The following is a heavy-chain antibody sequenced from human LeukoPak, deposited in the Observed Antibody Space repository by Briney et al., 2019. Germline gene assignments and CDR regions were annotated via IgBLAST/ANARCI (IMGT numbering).Heavy chain of an antibody. Sequence: KHGESLKISCKGSGYSFTTYWIAWVRQMSGKGLEWMGMIYPGDSDTTYSPSFQGLVTISADKSISTAYLQWRSLKASDTAMYYCARLLEGVAGTWGYWGQGTLVTVS. D-gene: IGHD6-19*01. CDR1: GYSFTTYW. J-gene: IGHJ4*02. CDR2: IYPGDSDT. CDR3: ARLLEGVAGTWGY. V-gene: IGHV5-51*01.